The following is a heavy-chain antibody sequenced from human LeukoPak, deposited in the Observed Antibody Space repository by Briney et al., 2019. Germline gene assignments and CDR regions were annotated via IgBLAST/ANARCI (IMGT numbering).Heavy chain of an antibody. Sequence: ASVKVSCKASGYTFIGSYLHWVRQAPGQGLEWMGWINPNGGGTKYVQKFQGRLSMTRDRSIYTAYMELSSLTSDDTAVYYCARMGATAVRTDAFDVWGQGTLVTVFS. V-gene: IGHV1-2*02. CDR3: ARMGATAVRTDAFDV. J-gene: IGHJ3*01. D-gene: IGHD1-26*01. CDR2: INPNGGGT. CDR1: GYTFIGSY.